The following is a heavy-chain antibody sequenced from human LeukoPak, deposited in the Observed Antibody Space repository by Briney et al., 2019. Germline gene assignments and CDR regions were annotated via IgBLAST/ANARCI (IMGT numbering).Heavy chain of an antibody. V-gene: IGHV3-53*01. CDR3: ARFAAGDYFDY. J-gene: IGHJ4*02. CDR2: IYSGGST. CDR1: GFTVSSNY. D-gene: IGHD6-13*01. Sequence: GGSLRLSCAASGFTVSSNYMSWVRQAPGKGLEWVSVIYSGGSTYYADSVKGRFTISRDNSKNTLYLQMNSLRAEDTAVCYCARFAAGDYFDYWGQGTLVTVSS.